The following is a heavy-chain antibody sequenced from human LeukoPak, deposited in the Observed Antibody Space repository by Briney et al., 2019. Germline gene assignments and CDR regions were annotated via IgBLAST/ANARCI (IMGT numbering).Heavy chain of an antibody. Sequence: GGSLRLSCAASAFALSTYTMEWVRLAPGKGLEWVSSINPDSKYIYYRDSVRGRFTISRGNAKNSLYLQMNSLRVEDTAVYFCARFVDQSTYYFDSWGQGTLVIVSS. CDR2: INPDSKYI. V-gene: IGHV3-21*01. J-gene: IGHJ4*02. CDR3: ARFVDQSTYYFDS. D-gene: IGHD3-10*01. CDR1: AFALSTYT.